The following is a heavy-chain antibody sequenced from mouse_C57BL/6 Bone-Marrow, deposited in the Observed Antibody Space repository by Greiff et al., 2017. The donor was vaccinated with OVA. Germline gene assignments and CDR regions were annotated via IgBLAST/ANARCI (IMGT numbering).Heavy chain of an antibody. CDR2: IHPSDSDT. CDR1: GYTFTSYW. V-gene: IGHV1-74*01. J-gene: IGHJ3*01. D-gene: IGHD3-2*02. CDR3: AMRGIAQATRLFAY. Sequence: LQQPGAELVKPGASVKVSCKASGYTFTSYWMHWVKQRPGQGLEWIGRIHPSDSDTNYNQKFKGKATLTVDISSSTAYMQLSSLTSEDSAVYYCAMRGIAQATRLFAYWGQGTLVTVSA.